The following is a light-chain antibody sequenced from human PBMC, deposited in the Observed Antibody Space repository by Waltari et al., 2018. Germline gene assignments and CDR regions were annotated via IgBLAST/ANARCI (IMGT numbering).Light chain of an antibody. CDR1: RPHTGVEN. Sequence: QSVLTQPPSASGTPGQRVTIFCSGTRPHTGVENVNWVQQFPGTAPKPLIPSSIQRPSGVPDRFSGSKSGTSASLAINGLQSDDEADYYCAAWDRSLRIVVFGGGTKLTVL. CDR2: SSI. CDR3: AAWDRSLRIVV. V-gene: IGLV1-44*01. J-gene: IGLJ2*01.